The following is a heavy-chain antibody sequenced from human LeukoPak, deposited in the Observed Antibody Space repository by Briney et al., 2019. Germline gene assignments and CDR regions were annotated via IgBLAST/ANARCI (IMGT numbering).Heavy chain of an antibody. CDR1: GGSISSSSYY. CDR2: IYYTGSS. CDR3: TRAASSGPLFTYHMDV. D-gene: IGHD3-22*01. J-gene: IGHJ6*03. V-gene: IGHV4-39*07. Sequence: SETLSLTCTVSGGSISSSSYYWGWIRQPPGKGLEWMGSIYYTGSSHYNPSLKSRATISVDTSKNQFSLKLTSATAADTAVYYCTRAASSGPLFTYHMDVWGKGTTVTVSS.